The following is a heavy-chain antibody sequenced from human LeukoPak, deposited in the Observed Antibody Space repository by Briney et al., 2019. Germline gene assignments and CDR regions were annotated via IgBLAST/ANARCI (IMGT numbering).Heavy chain of an antibody. D-gene: IGHD3-10*01. J-gene: IGHJ4*02. CDR3: ARYYYGSGSYKTYYFDY. Sequence: ASVKVSCKASGYTFTSYGISWVRQAPGQGLEWMGWISAYNGNTNYAQKLQGRVTMTTDTSTSTAYMELRSLRSDDTAVYYCARYYYGSGSYKTYYFDYWGQGTLVTVSS. V-gene: IGHV1-18*01. CDR1: GYTFTSYG. CDR2: ISAYNGNT.